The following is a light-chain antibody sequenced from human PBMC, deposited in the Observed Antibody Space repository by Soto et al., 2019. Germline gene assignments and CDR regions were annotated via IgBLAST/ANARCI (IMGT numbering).Light chain of an antibody. J-gene: IGLJ1*01. V-gene: IGLV2-23*02. CDR3: CSYAGSSTYV. CDR2: EVS. CDR1: SSDVGSYNL. Sequence: HSALTHPAYVNVLHRRAITISCKRTSSDVGSYNLVSWYQQHPGKAPKLMIYEVSKRPSGVSNRFSGSKSGNTASLTISGLQAEDEADYYCCSYAGSSTYVFGTGTKVTVL.